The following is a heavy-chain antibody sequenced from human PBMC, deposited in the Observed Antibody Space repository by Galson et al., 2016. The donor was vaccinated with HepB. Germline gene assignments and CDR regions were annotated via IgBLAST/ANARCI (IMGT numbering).Heavy chain of an antibody. CDR1: GGSISSYY. D-gene: IGHD5-24*01. Sequence: SETLSLTCTVSGGSISSYYWSWIRQPPGKGLEWMGYIYNSGNTNYNPSLKSRVTISVDTSKNQNSLKLTSVSAADTAVYYCARDRGGYNPFDHWGQGMLVTVSS. J-gene: IGHJ4*02. CDR2: IYNSGNT. V-gene: IGHV4-59*01. CDR3: ARDRGGYNPFDH.